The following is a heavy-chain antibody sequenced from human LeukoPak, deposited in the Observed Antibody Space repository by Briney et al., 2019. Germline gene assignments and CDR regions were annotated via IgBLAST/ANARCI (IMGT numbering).Heavy chain of an antibody. Sequence: PGPSLKISCKGCGYSFTSYWTGSVRQMPGNGLEWMGIIYPGDSDTRYSPSFQGQVTISPDTSISTAYLQWSSLKASDTAMYYCARLHGGNSVGILDYGGRGTLVTVSS. V-gene: IGHV5-51*01. D-gene: IGHD4-23*01. J-gene: IGHJ4*02. CDR2: IYPGDSDT. CDR1: GYSFTSYW. CDR3: ARLHGGNSVGILDY.